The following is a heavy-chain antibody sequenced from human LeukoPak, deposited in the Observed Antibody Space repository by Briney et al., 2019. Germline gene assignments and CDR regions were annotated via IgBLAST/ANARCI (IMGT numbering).Heavy chain of an antibody. CDR1: GYTFTSYA. CDR3: ARDEVVAAPNYFGMVV. J-gene: IGHJ6*02. V-gene: IGHV1-8*02. CDR2: MNPNSGNT. Sequence: ASVKVSCKASGYTFTSYAMHWVRQAPGQRLEWMGLMNPNSGNTGLAQKFQGRVTLTRDTSLSTAYMELSNLRSDDTAVYYCARDEVVAAPNYFGMVVWGQGTTVSVSS. D-gene: IGHD2-15*01.